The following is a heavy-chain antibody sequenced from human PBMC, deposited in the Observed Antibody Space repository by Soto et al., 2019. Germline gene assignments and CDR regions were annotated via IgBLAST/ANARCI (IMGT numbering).Heavy chain of an antibody. CDR1: GYSISSGYY. J-gene: IGHJ6*01. Sequence: PSETLSLTCAVSGYSISSGYYWGWIRQPPGRGPEWIGSIYHSGSTYYNPSLKSRVTISVDTSKNQFSLKLSSVTAADTAVYYCARDLVSDYGDLIAMDVWGQGTTVTVSS. CDR3: ARDLVSDYGDLIAMDV. V-gene: IGHV4-38-2*02. CDR2: IYHSGST. D-gene: IGHD4-17*01.